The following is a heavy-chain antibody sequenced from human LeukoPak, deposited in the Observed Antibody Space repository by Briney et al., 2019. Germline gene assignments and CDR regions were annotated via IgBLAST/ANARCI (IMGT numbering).Heavy chain of an antibody. V-gene: IGHV3-74*01. Sequence: GGSLRLSCAASGFTLSSHWMHWVRQAPGKGLMWVSRINTDGSNTHYADSVKGRFAISRDNAKNTLYLQMNGLRVEDTAVYYCVVWGEDRSGHRFDFWGQGTLVTVSS. CDR3: VVWGEDRSGHRFDF. D-gene: IGHD3-22*01. CDR2: INTDGSNT. J-gene: IGHJ4*02. CDR1: GFTLSSHW.